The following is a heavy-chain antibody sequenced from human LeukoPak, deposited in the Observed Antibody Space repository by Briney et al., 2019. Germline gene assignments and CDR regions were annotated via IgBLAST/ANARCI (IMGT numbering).Heavy chain of an antibody. J-gene: IGHJ4*02. CDR1: GVTVSSNY. D-gene: IGHD1-1*01. Sequence: GGSLRLSCAASGVTVSSNYMTWVRQAPGKGLEWVSVIYSGGSSFYADSAKGRFTISRDNSKNTLYLQMNSLRVEDTAVYYCARLRGEAGTHLSYDYWGQGTLVTVSS. CDR3: ARLRGEAGTHLSYDY. V-gene: IGHV3-66*04. CDR2: IYSGGSS.